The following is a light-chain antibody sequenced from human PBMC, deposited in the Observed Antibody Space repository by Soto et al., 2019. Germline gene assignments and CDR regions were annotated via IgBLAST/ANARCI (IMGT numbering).Light chain of an antibody. V-gene: IGKV3-20*01. CDR2: GAS. J-gene: IGKJ2*01. CDR3: QQYGSSPLYT. Sequence: EIVLTQSPGTLSLSPGERATLSCRASQSVSSSYLAWYQQKPGQAPRLLIYGASSRATGIPDRFTGSGSGTDFTPTISRLEPEDFAVFYCQQYGSSPLYTFGQGTKLEIK. CDR1: QSVSSSY.